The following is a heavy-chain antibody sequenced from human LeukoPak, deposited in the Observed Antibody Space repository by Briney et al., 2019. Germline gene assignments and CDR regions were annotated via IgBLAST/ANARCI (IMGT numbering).Heavy chain of an antibody. V-gene: IGHV4-59*11. CDR1: GGSISKHY. Sequence: SETLSLTCTVSGGSISKHYCNWVRQSPGKELEWIGYVHYSRGTNNNPSLKSRVTISLDTSKNQFFLQLSSVTAADTAVYHCASGQGWLTDHWGRGTLVAVSS. CDR3: ASGQGWLTDH. D-gene: IGHD5-12*01. CDR2: VHYSRGT. J-gene: IGHJ5*02.